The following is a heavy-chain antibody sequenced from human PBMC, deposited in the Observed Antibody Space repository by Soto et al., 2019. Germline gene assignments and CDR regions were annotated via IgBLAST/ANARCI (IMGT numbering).Heavy chain of an antibody. CDR3: ATGIAVAGTMDY. CDR1: VGSISSSSYY. V-gene: IGHV4-39*01. J-gene: IGHJ4*02. Sequence: QLQLQESGPGLVKPSETLSLTCTVSVGSISSSSYYWGWIRQPPGKGLEWIGSIYYSGSTYYNPSLKSRVTISVDTSKNQFSLKLSSVTAADTAVYYCATGIAVAGTMDYWGQGTLVTVSS. CDR2: IYYSGST. D-gene: IGHD6-19*01.